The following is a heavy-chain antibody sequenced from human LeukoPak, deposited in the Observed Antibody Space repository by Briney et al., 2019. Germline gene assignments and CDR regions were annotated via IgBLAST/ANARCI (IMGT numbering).Heavy chain of an antibody. CDR1: GFTFSSYG. CDR2: IRNDGSDK. V-gene: IGHV3-30*02. Sequence: GGSLRLSCAASGFTFSSYGMSWVRQSPGKGLEWVAFIRNDGSDKDYVDSVKGRFTISRDNSKNTVYLQMNRLRAEDTAVYYCAKEEWLGKMNFFDYWGQGTLVTVSS. J-gene: IGHJ4*02. CDR3: AKEEWLGKMNFFDY. D-gene: IGHD6-19*01.